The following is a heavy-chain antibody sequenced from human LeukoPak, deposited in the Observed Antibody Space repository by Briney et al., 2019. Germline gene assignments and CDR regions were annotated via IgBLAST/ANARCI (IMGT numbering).Heavy chain of an antibody. J-gene: IGHJ6*02. V-gene: IGHV4-30-4*01. CDR2: IYYSGST. CDR3: ARVSYGPAAIDHYGMDV. Sequence: SETLSLTCTVSGGSISSGDYYWSWIRQPPGKGLEWIGYIYYSGSTYYNPSLKSRVTISVDTSKNQFSLKLSSVTAADTAVYYCARVSYGPAAIDHYGMDVWGQGTTVTVSS. CDR1: GGSISSGDYY. D-gene: IGHD2-2*01.